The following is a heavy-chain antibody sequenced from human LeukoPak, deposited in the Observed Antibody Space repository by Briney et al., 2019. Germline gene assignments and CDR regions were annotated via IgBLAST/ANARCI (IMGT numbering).Heavy chain of an antibody. J-gene: IGHJ6*02. CDR1: GYTFTSYD. V-gene: IGHV1-3*01. Sequence: ASVKVSCKASGYTFTSYDVNWMRQATGQRLEWMGWINAGNGNTKYSQKFQGRVTITRDTSASTAYMELSSLRSEDTAVYYCARDLSTVTTFYYYYGMDVWGQGTTVTVSS. D-gene: IGHD4-17*01. CDR3: ARDLSTVTTFYYYYGMDV. CDR2: INAGNGNT.